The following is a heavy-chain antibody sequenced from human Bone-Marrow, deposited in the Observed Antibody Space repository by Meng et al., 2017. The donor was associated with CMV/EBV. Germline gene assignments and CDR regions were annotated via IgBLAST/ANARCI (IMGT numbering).Heavy chain of an antibody. J-gene: IGHJ4*02. CDR1: GYTFTGYY. Sequence: SVKVSCTASGYTFTGYYMHWVRQAPGQGLEWMGWINPNSGGTNYAQKCQGRVTMTRDTSIRTAYMELSKRRPDDTAMYYCARDMWLRLRYFDYWGQGTLVTVSS. CDR3: ARDMWLRLRYFDY. V-gene: IGHV1-2*02. D-gene: IGHD5-12*01. CDR2: INPNSGGT.